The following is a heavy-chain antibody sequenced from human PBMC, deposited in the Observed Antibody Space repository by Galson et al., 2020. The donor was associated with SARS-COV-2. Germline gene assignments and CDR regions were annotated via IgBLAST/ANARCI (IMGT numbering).Heavy chain of an antibody. CDR3: AREYCSSTSCLFAC. J-gene: IGHJ4*02. CDR2: ISSSGTTT. D-gene: IGHD2-2*01. Sequence: GESLKISCAASGFTFSSYEMNWVRQAPGKGLEWISYISSSGTTTYYADSVRGRFTISRDNAKNSLYLQMNSLRAEDTAVYYCAREYCSSTSCLFACWGQGTLVTVSS. V-gene: IGHV3-48*03. CDR1: GFTFSSYE.